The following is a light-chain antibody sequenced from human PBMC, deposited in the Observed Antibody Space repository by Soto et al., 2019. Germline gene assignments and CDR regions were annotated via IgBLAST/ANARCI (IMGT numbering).Light chain of an antibody. CDR1: QTISSW. V-gene: IGKV1-5*03. Sequence: DIHMTQSPSTLSASVGDRVIITCRASQTISSWLAWYQQKPGKAPKLLIYKASTLQSGVPSRFSGSGSGTEFTLTISSLQPDDFATYYCQQYNNRSPLTFGPGTRVDIK. CDR3: QQYNNRSPLT. J-gene: IGKJ3*01. CDR2: KAS.